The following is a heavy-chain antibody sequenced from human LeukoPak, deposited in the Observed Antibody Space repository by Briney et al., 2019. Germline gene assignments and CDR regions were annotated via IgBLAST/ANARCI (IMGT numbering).Heavy chain of an antibody. Sequence: SETLSLTCTVSGGSISSYYWSWIRQPPGKGLEWIGYIYYSGSTNYNPSLKSRVTISVDTSKNQFSLKLSSVTAADTAVYYRARPIRTTGAFDIWGQGTMVTVSS. CDR2: IYYSGST. CDR3: ARPIRTTGAFDI. D-gene: IGHD1/OR15-1a*01. CDR1: GGSISSYY. V-gene: IGHV4-59*08. J-gene: IGHJ3*02.